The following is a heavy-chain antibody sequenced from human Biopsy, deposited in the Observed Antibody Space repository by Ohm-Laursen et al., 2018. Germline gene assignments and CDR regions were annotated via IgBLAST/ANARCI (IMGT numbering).Heavy chain of an antibody. Sequence: SSVKVSCKTSGGTFSDYAISWLRQAPGQGLEWMGGIIPLFGTTIYAQKFQGRITMTENTSTDTAYMELSILRSEDTAVYYCAADINVWNVNYWGQGTQVTVSS. D-gene: IGHD1-1*01. CDR3: AADINVWNVNY. CDR2: IIPLFGTT. J-gene: IGHJ4*02. CDR1: GGTFSDYA. V-gene: IGHV1-69*06.